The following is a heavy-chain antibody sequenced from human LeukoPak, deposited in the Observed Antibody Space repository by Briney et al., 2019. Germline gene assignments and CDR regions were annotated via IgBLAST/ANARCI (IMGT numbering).Heavy chain of an antibody. Sequence: SVKVSCKASGGTFSSYVISWVRQAPGQGLEWMGRIIPILGIANYAQKFQGRVTITADKSTSTAYMELSSLRSEDTAVYYCARGESSDFWSGPSWWFDPWGQGTLVTVSS. V-gene: IGHV1-69*04. J-gene: IGHJ5*02. CDR1: GGTFSSYV. CDR3: ARGESSDFWSGPSWWFDP. CDR2: IIPILGIA. D-gene: IGHD3-3*01.